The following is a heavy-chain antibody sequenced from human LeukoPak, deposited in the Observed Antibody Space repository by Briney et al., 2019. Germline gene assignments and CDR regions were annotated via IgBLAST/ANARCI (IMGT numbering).Heavy chain of an antibody. Sequence: GGSLRLSCAASGFIFSSYAMSWVRQAPGKGLEWVSTISGSGGSTYYADSVKGRFTISRDNSKNTLYLQMNSLRAEDTAVYYCGVDIVVVPGAPNWFDPWGQGTLVTVSS. CDR1: GFIFSSYA. CDR2: ISGSGGST. D-gene: IGHD2-2*01. V-gene: IGHV3-23*01. J-gene: IGHJ5*02. CDR3: GVDIVVVPGAPNWFDP.